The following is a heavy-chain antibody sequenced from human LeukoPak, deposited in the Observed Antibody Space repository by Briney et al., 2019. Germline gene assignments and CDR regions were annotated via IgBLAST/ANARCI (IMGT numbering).Heavy chain of an antibody. J-gene: IGHJ4*02. Sequence: ASVQVSCKASGYTFTSYGISWVRQAPGQGLEWMGWISAYNGNTNYAQKLQGRVTMTTDTSTSTAYMELRSLRSDDTAVYYCARGAVVGEGLYDFWSGYYLVPFDYWGQGTLVTVSS. D-gene: IGHD3-3*01. CDR3: ARGAVVGEGLYDFWSGYYLVPFDY. CDR1: GYTFTSYG. CDR2: ISAYNGNT. V-gene: IGHV1-18*01.